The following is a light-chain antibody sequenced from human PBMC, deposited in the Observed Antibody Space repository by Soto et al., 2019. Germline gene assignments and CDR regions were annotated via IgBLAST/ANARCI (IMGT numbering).Light chain of an antibody. CDR1: QSLVSSDGNSY. V-gene: IGKV2-30*01. Sequence: VVMTQSPLSLPVTLGQPASISCRSSQSLVSSDGNSYLNWFHQRPGQSPRRLIYKVSNRDCGVPDRFSGSGSDTDFTLKISRVETEDVGVYYGMQGTHWPPTFGQGTKLEI. CDR3: MQGTHWPPT. J-gene: IGKJ2*01. CDR2: KVS.